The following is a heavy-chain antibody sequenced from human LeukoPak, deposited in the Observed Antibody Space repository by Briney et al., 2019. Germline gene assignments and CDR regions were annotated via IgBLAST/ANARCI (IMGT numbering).Heavy chain of an antibody. V-gene: IGHV4-39*01. J-gene: IGHJ4*02. CDR1: GGSISSSSYY. D-gene: IGHD5-12*01. CDR3: ARRPASAYDHFDH. CDR2: IYYSGST. Sequence: SETLSLTCTVSGGSISSSSYYWGWIRQPPGKGLEWIGSIYYSGSTYYNPSLKSRVTISVDTSKNQFSLKLSSVTAADTAVYYCARRPASAYDHFDHWGQGTLVTVSS.